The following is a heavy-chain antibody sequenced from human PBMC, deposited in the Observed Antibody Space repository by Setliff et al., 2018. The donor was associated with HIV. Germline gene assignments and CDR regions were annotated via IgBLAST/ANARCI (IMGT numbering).Heavy chain of an antibody. CDR3: VRDRRRSYHFDY. Sequence: PSETLSLTCTVSGGSISGGGYYWNWIRQSPGKGLELIGYVDDTGSTDYNPSLTSRVTISIDTSKRQFSLNLISVTAADTAVYYCVRDRRRSYHFDYWGQGTLVTVSS. CDR1: GGSISGGGYY. V-gene: IGHV4-61*08. J-gene: IGHJ4*02. CDR2: VDDTGST. D-gene: IGHD2-2*01.